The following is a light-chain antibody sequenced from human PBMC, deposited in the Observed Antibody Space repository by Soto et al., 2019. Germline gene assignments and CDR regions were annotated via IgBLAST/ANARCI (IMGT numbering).Light chain of an antibody. CDR1: QSVSSY. J-gene: IGKJ4*01. V-gene: IGKV3-11*01. Sequence: ESVLTHSPATLSLSPGERATLSCRASQSVSSYLAWYQQKPGQAPRLLIYDASNRATGIPARFSGSGSGTDFTLTISSLEPEDFAVYYCQQRSNWPPGPTFGGGTKVDIK. CDR3: QQRSNWPPGPT. CDR2: DAS.